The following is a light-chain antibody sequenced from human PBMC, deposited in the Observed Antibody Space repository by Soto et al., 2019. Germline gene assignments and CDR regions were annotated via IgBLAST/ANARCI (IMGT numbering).Light chain of an antibody. CDR3: QQYGSSPPT. CDR1: QSVTSTY. Sequence: EIVLTLSPGTLSLSPGERATLSCRASQSVTSTYLAWYQQKPGQAPRLLIYAASSRATGIPDRFSGSGSGTDFTLTITRLEPEDFAVYSCQQYGSSPPTFGQGTKLEIK. J-gene: IGKJ2*01. CDR2: AAS. V-gene: IGKV3-20*01.